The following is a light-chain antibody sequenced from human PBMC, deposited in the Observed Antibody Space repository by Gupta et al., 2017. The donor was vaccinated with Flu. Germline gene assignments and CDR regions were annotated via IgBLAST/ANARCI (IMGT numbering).Light chain of an antibody. CDR2: GAS. CDR3: QQYNYWPSI. V-gene: IGKV3-15*01. CDR1: QSVSSN. Sequence: EVVMTQTPATLSVSPGERVTLSCRASQSVSSNFTWFQQKPGQAPRLLFYGASTRTTGVPARLSASGSGTDFTLTISSRQSDDFAVYYGQQYNYWPSIFGQGT. J-gene: IGKJ2*01.